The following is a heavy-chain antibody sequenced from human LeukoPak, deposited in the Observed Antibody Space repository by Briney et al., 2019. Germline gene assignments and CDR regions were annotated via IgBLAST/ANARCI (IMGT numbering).Heavy chain of an antibody. J-gene: IGHJ4*02. CDR3: ARGRLAAN. CDR2: ISGSGSTI. CDR1: GFTVNSFE. D-gene: IGHD6-25*01. V-gene: IGHV3-48*03. Sequence: GGSLRISLAAPGFTVNSFEKNWGRPAPGEGVDWVSYISGSGSTIYYADSVKGRFTISRDNAKSSLLLQMNSLRGEDTAVYYCARGRLAANWGQGTLVTVSS.